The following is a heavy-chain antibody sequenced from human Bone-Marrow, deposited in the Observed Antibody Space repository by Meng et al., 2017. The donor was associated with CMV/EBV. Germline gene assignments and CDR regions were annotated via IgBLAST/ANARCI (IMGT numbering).Heavy chain of an antibody. CDR3: AKDHLTVTTRYSGMDV. J-gene: IGHJ6*02. Sequence: GESLKISCAASGFTFSSSAMSWVRQAPGKGLEWVSAISGSGRSIYYADSVSGRFTISRDNFKNTLYLQMNSLRAEDTAVYYCAKDHLTVTTRYSGMDVWGQGTTVTVSS. V-gene: IGHV3-23*01. CDR2: ISGSGRSI. CDR1: GFTFSSSA. D-gene: IGHD4-11*01.